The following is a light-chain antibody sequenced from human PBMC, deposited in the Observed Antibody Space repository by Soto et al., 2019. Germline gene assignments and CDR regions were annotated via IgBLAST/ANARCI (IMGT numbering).Light chain of an antibody. V-gene: IGKV4-1*01. J-gene: IGKJ1*01. CDR3: HQYYNTPWT. Sequence: DIVMTQSPDSLVVSLGERATINCKSSQSVLFSSRDKNYLAWYQQKPGQPPRLLIYWASTRESGVPDRFSGSGSGTDFTLTITSLQAEDVAVYYCHQYYNTPWTFGQGTKVEIK. CDR1: QSVLFSSRDKNY. CDR2: WAS.